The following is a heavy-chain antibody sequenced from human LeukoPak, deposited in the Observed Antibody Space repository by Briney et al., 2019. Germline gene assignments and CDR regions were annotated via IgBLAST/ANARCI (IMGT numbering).Heavy chain of an antibody. CDR1: GYQFVSYW. CDR3: ARRIFGGGGYAFDI. Sequence: GESLKISLQISGYQFVSYWIGWVRPMPGKGLEWVGIIFPGDSDTRYSPAFEGQVTISADRSNNTAYLQWRSLEASDTAIYYCARRIFGGGGYAFDIWGQGTVVTVSS. V-gene: IGHV5-51*01. J-gene: IGHJ3*02. CDR2: IFPGDSDT. D-gene: IGHD3-16*01.